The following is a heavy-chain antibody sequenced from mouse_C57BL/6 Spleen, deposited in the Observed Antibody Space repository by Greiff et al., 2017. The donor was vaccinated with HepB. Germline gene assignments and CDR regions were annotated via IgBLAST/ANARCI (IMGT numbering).Heavy chain of an antibody. J-gene: IGHJ1*03. V-gene: IGHV1-54*01. D-gene: IGHD1-1*01. CDR1: GYAFTNYL. Sequence: VNVVESGAELVRPGTSVKVSCKASGYAFTNYLIEWVKQRPGQGLEWIGVINPGSGGTNYNEKFKGKATLTADKSSSTAYMQLSSLTSEDSAVYFCARFPSTFDWYFDVWGTGTTVTVSS. CDR3: ARFPSTFDWYFDV. CDR2: INPGSGGT.